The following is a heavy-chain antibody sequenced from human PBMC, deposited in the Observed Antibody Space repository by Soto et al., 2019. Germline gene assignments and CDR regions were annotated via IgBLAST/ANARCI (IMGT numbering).Heavy chain of an antibody. Sequence: SETLSLTSTVSGGSISSGDYYWSWIRQPPGKGLEWIGYIYYSGSTYYNPSLKSRVTISVDTSKNQFSLKLSSVTAADTAVYYCARARGITMVRGTSEFDYWGHGTLVTVSS. CDR1: GGSISSGDYY. CDR2: IYYSGST. J-gene: IGHJ4*01. CDR3: ARARGITMVRGTSEFDY. V-gene: IGHV4-30-4*01. D-gene: IGHD3-10*01.